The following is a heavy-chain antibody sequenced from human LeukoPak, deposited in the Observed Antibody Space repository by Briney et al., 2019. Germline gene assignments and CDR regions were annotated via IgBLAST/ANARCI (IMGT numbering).Heavy chain of an antibody. CDR2: ISAYNGNT. CDR1: GYTFTSYG. CDR3: ASFVSGPNWFDP. D-gene: IGHD3-10*01. V-gene: IGHV1-18*01. J-gene: IGHJ5*02. Sequence: EASVKVSCKASGYTFTSYGISWVRQAPGQGLEWMGWISAYNGNTNYAQKLQGRVTMTTDTSTSTAYMELSRLRSDDTAVYYCASFVSGPNWFDPWGQGTLVTVSS.